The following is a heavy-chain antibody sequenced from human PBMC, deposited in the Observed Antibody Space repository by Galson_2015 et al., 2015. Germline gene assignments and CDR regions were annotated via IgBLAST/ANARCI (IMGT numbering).Heavy chain of an antibody. J-gene: IGHJ6*03. D-gene: IGHD3-10*01. CDR1: GFTFSSYA. Sequence: SLRLSCAASGFTFSSYAMNWVRQAPGKGLEWVSAIGGGGDTCYVGSVKGRFTISRDNSKNTLYLQLNSLRAEDTAVYYCTKDRVLTPSYYRDVWRKGTTVTVSS. V-gene: IGHV3-23*01. CDR3: TKDRVLTPSYYRDV. CDR2: IGGGGDT.